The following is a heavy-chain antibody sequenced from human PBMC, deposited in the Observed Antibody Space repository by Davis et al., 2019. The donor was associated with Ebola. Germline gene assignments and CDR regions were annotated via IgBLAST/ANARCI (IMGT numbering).Heavy chain of an antibody. J-gene: IGHJ4*02. CDR3: ATTQWLREFDN. CDR1: GLTFSNYE. V-gene: IGHV3-53*05. Sequence: GESLKISCSASGLTFSNYEMNWVRQAPGKGLEWVSVIYDQSTAYADAVRGRFIISRDKSNNTLYLEMSSLRVDDTAVYYCATTQWLREFDNWGQGTLVTVSS. CDR2: IYDQST. D-gene: IGHD6-19*01.